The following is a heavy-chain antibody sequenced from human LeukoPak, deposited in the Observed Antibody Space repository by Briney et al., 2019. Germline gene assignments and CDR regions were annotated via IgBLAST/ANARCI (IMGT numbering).Heavy chain of an antibody. Sequence: GGSLRLSCAAFGFNFGSYSMTWVRQAPGKGLEWVSVISADSATTFYADSVKGRFTISRDNSKNTLYLQMNSLRAEDTAVYYCAKGSLTGDYYVYWGQGTLVTVSS. CDR1: GFNFGSYS. V-gene: IGHV3-23*01. CDR2: ISADSATT. CDR3: AKGSLTGDYYVY. D-gene: IGHD7-27*01. J-gene: IGHJ4*02.